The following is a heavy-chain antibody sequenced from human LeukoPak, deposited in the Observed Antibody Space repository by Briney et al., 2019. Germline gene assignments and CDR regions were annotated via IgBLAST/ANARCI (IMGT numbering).Heavy chain of an antibody. J-gene: IGHJ5*02. CDR1: GYTFTSYG. D-gene: IGHD2-15*01. CDR2: MNPNSGNT. V-gene: IGHV1-8*03. CDR3: ARDNSVEDTAWWFDP. Sequence: ASVKVSCKASGYTFTSYGISWVRQAPRQGLEWMGWMNPNSGNTGYAQKFQGRVTITRNTSISTAYMELSSLRSEDTAVYYCARDNSVEDTAWWFDPWGQGTLVTVSS.